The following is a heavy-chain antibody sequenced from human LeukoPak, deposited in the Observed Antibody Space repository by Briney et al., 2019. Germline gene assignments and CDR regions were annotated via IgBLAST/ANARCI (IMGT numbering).Heavy chain of an antibody. CDR3: ARVEQLPLYYYDSSGYPPPGAFDI. CDR2: ISYDGSNK. J-gene: IGHJ3*02. V-gene: IGHV3-30-3*01. CDR1: GFTFSSYA. Sequence: GRSLRLSCAASGFTFSSYAMHWVRQAPGKGLEWVAVISYDGSNKYYADSVKGRFTISRDNSKNTLYLQMNSLRAEDTAVYYCARVEQLPLYYYDSSGYPPPGAFDIWGQGTMVTVSS. D-gene: IGHD3-22*01.